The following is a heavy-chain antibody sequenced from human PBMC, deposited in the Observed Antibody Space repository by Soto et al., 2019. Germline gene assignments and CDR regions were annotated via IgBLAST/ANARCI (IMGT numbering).Heavy chain of an antibody. J-gene: IGHJ6*03. V-gene: IGHV4-34*01. Sequence: QVQLQPWGAGPLKPSETLSITCAVAGGAVSGYYWSWIRQPPGNGLEWIGAINQSGSTSHNPSLRSRVTLSVDTSKNQFSLILSSVTSADTAMYYCARLYGSSHSYDLDVWGQGTAVTVSS. D-gene: IGHD4-17*01. CDR1: GGAVSGYY. CDR3: ARLYGSSHSYDLDV. CDR2: INQSGST.